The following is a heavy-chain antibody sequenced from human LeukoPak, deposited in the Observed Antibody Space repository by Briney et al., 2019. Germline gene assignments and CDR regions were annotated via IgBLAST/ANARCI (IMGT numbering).Heavy chain of an antibody. Sequence: SETLSLTCTVSGGSISSGPYYWTWIRQHPGKGLEWIGYITYSGNTYYYPALNSRVTVSLDTSKTQFSLKLSSVTAADTAVYYCARIAYDALDSYYYGMDVWGQGTTVTVSS. CDR2: ITYSGNT. D-gene: IGHD3-3*01. J-gene: IGHJ6*02. CDR3: ARIAYDALDSYYYGMDV. V-gene: IGHV4-31*03. CDR1: GGSISSGPYY.